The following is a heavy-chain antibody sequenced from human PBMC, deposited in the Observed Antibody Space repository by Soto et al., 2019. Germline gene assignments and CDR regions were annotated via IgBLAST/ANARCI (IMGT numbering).Heavy chain of an antibody. D-gene: IGHD3-22*01. CDR3: ARDRSRGSNFYYYMDV. J-gene: IGHJ6*03. V-gene: IGHV3-48*01. CDR2: ISSSSSAI. CDR1: GFSISGYA. Sequence: EVQLVESGGGLVPPGGPLRLSCSASGFSISGYALNWVRQAPGKGPEWVSYISSSSSAIDYAGSVKGRFSISRDNGKNSLYLQMNSLRAEDTAVYYCARDRSRGSNFYYYMDVWGKGTTVTVSS.